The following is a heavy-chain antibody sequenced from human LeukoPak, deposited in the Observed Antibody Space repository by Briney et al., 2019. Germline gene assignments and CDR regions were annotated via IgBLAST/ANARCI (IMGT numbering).Heavy chain of an antibody. V-gene: IGHV3-9*01. CDR1: GFTFDDYA. D-gene: IGHD5-24*01. J-gene: IGHJ4*02. CDR3: AKDRDGYGQFDY. Sequence: PGGSLRLSCAASGFTFDDYAMHWVRQAPGKGLEWVSGISWNSGSIGYADSVKGRFTISRDNAKNSLYLQMNSLRAEDTALYYCAKDRDGYGQFDYWGQRTLVTVSS. CDR2: ISWNSGSI.